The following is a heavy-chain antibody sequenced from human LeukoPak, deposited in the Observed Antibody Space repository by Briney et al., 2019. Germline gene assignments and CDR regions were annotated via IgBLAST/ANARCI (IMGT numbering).Heavy chain of an antibody. D-gene: IGHD2-2*01. V-gene: IGHV1-2*02. CDR3: ARLVVPAAMSFDY. CDR2: INPNSGGT. CDR1: GYTFTGYY. Sequence: ASVKVSCKASGYTFTGYYMHWVRQAPGQGLEWMGWINPNSGGTNYAQKFQGRVTMTRDTSISTAYMELSRLRSYDTAVYYCARLVVPAAMSFDYWGQGTLVTVSS. J-gene: IGHJ4*02.